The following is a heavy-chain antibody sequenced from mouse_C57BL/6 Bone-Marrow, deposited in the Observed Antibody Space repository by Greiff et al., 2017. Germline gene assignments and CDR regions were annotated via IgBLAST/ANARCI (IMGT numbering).Heavy chain of an antibody. CDR3: ARQFSYSNYDYFDY. CDR1: GFTFSSYG. Sequence: EVKLMESGGDLVKPGGSLKLSCAASGFTFSSYGMSWVRQTPDKRLEWVATISSGGSYTYYPDSVMGRFTISRDNATNTLYLQLSSLKSEDTAMYYCARQFSYSNYDYFDYWGQGTTLTVSS. CDR2: ISSGGSYT. J-gene: IGHJ2*01. V-gene: IGHV5-6*01. D-gene: IGHD2-5*01.